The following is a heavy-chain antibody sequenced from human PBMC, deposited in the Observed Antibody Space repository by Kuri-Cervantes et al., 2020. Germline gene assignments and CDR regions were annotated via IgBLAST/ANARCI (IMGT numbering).Heavy chain of an antibody. CDR2: INPNSGGT. D-gene: IGHD2-2*01. Sequence: ASVKVSCKASGYTFTGYCIHWVRQAPGQGLEWMGWINPNSGGTNCAQKFQGWVTVTRDTSISTAYMELSRLRSEDTAVYYCARGYCSSTSCSIYDYWGQGTLVTVSS. J-gene: IGHJ4*02. CDR1: GYTFTGYC. CDR3: ARGYCSSTSCSIYDY. V-gene: IGHV1-2*04.